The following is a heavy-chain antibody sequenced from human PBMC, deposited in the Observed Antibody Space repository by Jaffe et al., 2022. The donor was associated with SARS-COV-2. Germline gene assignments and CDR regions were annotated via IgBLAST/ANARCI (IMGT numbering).Heavy chain of an antibody. CDR2: INGDGTTI. D-gene: IGHD2-15*01. J-gene: IGHJ4*02. CDR3: AREDCSGGICKKFDY. Sequence: EVQLVESGGGLVQPGGSLRLSCVASGFSFNFYWMHWVRRVPGKGLEWIFSINGDGTTIVHADSVKGRFTVSRDNAKNTLYLQMNNLRAEDTAIYYCAREDCSGGICKKFDYWGQGTLVTVSS. CDR1: GFSFNFYW. V-gene: IGHV3-74*01.